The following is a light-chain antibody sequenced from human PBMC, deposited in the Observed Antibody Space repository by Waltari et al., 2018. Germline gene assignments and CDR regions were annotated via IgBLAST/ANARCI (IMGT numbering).Light chain of an antibody. Sequence: QSALTQPPSASGSPGQSVAISCTGTSSDVGGYNYVSWYQQHPGKAPKLIIYEVSKRPSGFPDRFSGSKSGNTASLTVSGLQADDEADFYCSSYAGSNDPVVFGGGTKLTVL. CDR1: SSDVGGYNY. J-gene: IGLJ2*01. CDR3: SSYAGSNDPVV. V-gene: IGLV2-8*01. CDR2: EVS.